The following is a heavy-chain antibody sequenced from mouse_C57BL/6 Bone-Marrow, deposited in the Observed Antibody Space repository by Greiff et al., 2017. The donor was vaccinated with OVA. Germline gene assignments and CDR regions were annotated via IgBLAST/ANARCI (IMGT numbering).Heavy chain of an antibody. V-gene: IGHV5-12*01. CDR2: ISNGGGST. J-gene: IGHJ1*03. CDR3: ARHYGYFDV. CDR1: GFTFSDYY. Sequence: DVMLVESGGGLVQPGGSLKLSCAASGFTFSDYYMYWVRQTPEKRLEWVAYISNGGGSTYYPDTVKGRFTISRDNAKNTLYLQMSRLKSEDTAMYYCARHYGYFDVWGTGTTVTVS.